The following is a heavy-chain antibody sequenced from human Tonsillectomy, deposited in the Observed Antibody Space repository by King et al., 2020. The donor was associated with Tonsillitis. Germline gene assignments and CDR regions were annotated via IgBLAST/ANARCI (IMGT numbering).Heavy chain of an antibody. J-gene: IGHJ2*01. V-gene: IGHV4-59*01. CDR2: IYHSGST. D-gene: IGHD6-13*01. CDR1: GASISSYY. CDR3: ARVHSSTYWYFDL. Sequence: QLQESGPGLVKPSETLSLTCTVSGASISSYYWSWIRQPPRKGLEWIGYIYHSGSTDYNPSLKIRVTISVDTSKNQFSLKLSSVTAADTAVYYCARVHSSTYWYFDLWGRGTLVTVSS.